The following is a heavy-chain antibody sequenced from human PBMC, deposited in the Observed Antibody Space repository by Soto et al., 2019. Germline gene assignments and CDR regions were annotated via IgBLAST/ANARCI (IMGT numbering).Heavy chain of an antibody. Sequence: NPSETLSLTCVVYGGSFSGYFWTWIRQPPGKGLEWIGEINHSGSTNYNPSLKSRVIISGDTSKNQFSLNLSSVTAADTAVYYCARALPYSSSWRADGFDIWGQGTMVTVSS. CDR2: INHSGST. CDR1: GGSFSGYF. CDR3: ARALPYSSSWRADGFDI. D-gene: IGHD6-13*01. J-gene: IGHJ3*02. V-gene: IGHV4-34*01.